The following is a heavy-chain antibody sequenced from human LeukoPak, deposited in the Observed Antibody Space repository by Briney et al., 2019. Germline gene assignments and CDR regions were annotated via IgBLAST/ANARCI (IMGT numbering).Heavy chain of an antibody. Sequence: TGGSLRLSCAASGFTFSSYAMSWVRQAPGKGLEWVSAISGSGGSTYYADSVKGRFTISRDNSKNTLYLQMNSLRAEDTAVYYCAKGQSSSSLRAPVFDYWGQGTLVTVSS. V-gene: IGHV3-23*01. J-gene: IGHJ4*02. D-gene: IGHD6-6*01. CDR1: GFTFSSYA. CDR2: ISGSGGST. CDR3: AKGQSSSSLRAPVFDY.